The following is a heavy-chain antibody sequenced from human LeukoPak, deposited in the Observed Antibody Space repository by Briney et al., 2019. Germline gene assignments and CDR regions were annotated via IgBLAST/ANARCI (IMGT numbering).Heavy chain of an antibody. Sequence: SETLSLTCTVSGYSISSGYYWGWIRQPPGKGLEWIGSIHETGSTYNNPSLKSRLTISVDTSKNQFSLTLNSVTAADTAVYYCVRADYNGGNPGSFDIWGRGTMVTVSS. D-gene: IGHD2-8*01. CDR3: VRADYNGGNPGSFDI. CDR1: GYSISSGYY. CDR2: IHETGST. V-gene: IGHV4-38-2*02. J-gene: IGHJ3*02.